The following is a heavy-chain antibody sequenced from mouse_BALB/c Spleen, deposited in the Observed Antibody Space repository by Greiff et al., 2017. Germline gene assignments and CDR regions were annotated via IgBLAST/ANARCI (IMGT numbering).Heavy chain of an antibody. CDR1: GDSITSGY. J-gene: IGHJ4*01. V-gene: IGHV3-8*02. D-gene: IGHD4-1*01. Sequence: VQLQQSGPSLVKPSQTLSLTCSVTGDSITSGYWNWIRKFPGNKLEYMGYISYSGSTYYNPSLKSRISITRDTSKNQYYLQLNSVTTEDTATYYCARGDWDGENAMDYWGQGTSVTVSS. CDR3: ARGDWDGENAMDY. CDR2: ISYSGST.